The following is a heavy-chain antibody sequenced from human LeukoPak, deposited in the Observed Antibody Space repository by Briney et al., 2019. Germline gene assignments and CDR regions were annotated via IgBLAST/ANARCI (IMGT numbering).Heavy chain of an antibody. CDR2: IATSDGNT. J-gene: IGHJ4*02. D-gene: IGHD7-27*01. CDR1: GFTFSSYT. V-gene: IGHV3-23*01. CDR3: AKDGGLWVSAHWGDS. Sequence: GGSLRLSCAASGFTFSSYTMSWVRQAPGKGLEWVSTIATSDGNTYYADSVKGRFTVSRDNSKNTLYLQMNSLRAEDTAVYYCAKDGGLWVSAHWGDSWGRGTLVTVSS.